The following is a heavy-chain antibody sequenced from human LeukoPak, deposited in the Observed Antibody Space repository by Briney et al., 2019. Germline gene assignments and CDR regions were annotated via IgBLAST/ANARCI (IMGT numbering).Heavy chain of an antibody. CDR1: GYSLSDLS. CDR3: ATDRLEIYALHI. CDR2: FEPEEGEHGET. Sequence: PGASVKVSCRVSGYSLSDLSIHWVRHVPGKGLEWMGGFEPEEGEHGETIYAPTFEDRLTLTEDTVTETAYMELFSLRSEDTAVYYCATDRLEIYALHIWGQGTMATVSS. V-gene: IGHV1-24*01. D-gene: IGHD1-1*01. J-gene: IGHJ3*02.